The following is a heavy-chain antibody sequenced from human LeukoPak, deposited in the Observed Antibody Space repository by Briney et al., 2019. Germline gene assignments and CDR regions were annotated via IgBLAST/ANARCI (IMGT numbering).Heavy chain of an antibody. V-gene: IGHV1-8*01. CDR2: MNPNSGNT. J-gene: IGHJ6*02. D-gene: IGHD2-15*01. CDR3: ARVSGSGGSSPTYYYYGMDV. CDR1: GYTFTSYD. Sequence: ASVKVSCKASGYTFTSYDINWVRQATGQGLEWMGWMNPNSGNTGYAQKFQGRVTMTRNTSISTAYMELSSLRSEDTAVYYCARVSGSGGSSPTYYYYGMDVWGQGTTVTVSS.